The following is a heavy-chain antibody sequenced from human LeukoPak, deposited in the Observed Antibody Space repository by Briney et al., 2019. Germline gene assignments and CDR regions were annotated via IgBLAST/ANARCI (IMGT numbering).Heavy chain of an antibody. V-gene: IGHV3-7*01. CDR3: ARDLGHTGYDLYDY. Sequence: TGGSLRLSCAVSGINFRGYWMAWVRQAPGKGLEWVANMKQDGSEKYYVDSVKGRFTISSDNAKNSLYLEMNSLRVEDTAVYYCARDLGHTGYDLYDYWGQGTLVTVSS. CDR1: GINFRGYW. D-gene: IGHD5-12*01. J-gene: IGHJ4*02. CDR2: MKQDGSEK.